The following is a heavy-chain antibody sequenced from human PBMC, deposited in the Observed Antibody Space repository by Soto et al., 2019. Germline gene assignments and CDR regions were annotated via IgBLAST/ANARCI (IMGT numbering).Heavy chain of an antibody. D-gene: IGHD4-4*01. CDR3: ARVPAPTVLTHYFDY. V-gene: IGHV1-3*01. CDR2: INAGNGYT. CDR1: GYIFNNYV. J-gene: IGHJ4*02. Sequence: ASVKVSCKASGYIFNNYVLHWVRQAPGQRLEWVGWINAGNGYTKYSQKFQGRVTITRDTSATTVYMVLHSLRSEDTAMSYCARVPAPTVLTHYFDYWGQGILVTVSS.